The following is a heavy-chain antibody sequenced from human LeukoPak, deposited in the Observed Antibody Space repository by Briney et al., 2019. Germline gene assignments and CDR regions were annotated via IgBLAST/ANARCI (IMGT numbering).Heavy chain of an antibody. CDR3: ARAPYCSGGSCYFLYYYYGMDV. CDR1: GGTFSGYC. V-gene: IGHV4-34*01. D-gene: IGHD2-15*01. Sequence: SETLSLTCAVYGGTFSGYCWSWIRQPPGKGLEWIGEINHSGSTNYNPSLKSRVTISVDTSKNQFSLKLSSVTAADTAVYYCARAPYCSGGSCYFLYYYYGMDVWGKGTTVTVSS. CDR2: INHSGST. J-gene: IGHJ6*04.